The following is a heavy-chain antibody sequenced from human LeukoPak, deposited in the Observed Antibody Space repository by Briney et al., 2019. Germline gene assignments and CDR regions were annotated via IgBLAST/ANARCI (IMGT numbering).Heavy chain of an antibody. CDR1: GFTFDDYA. CDR2: ISWNSGSI. J-gene: IGHJ1*01. D-gene: IGHD3-22*01. CDR3: AKDRGYYDSSGYHGYFQH. Sequence: SLRLSCAASGFTFDDYAMHWVRQAPGKGLEWVSGISWNSGSIGYADSVKGRFTISRDNAKNSLYLQMNSLRAEDTALYYCAKDRGYYDSSGYHGYFQHWGQGTLVTVSS. V-gene: IGHV3-9*01.